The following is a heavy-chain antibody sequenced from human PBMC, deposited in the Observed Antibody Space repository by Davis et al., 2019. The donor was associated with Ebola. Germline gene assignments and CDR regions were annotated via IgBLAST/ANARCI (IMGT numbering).Heavy chain of an antibody. CDR3: ARDVYSSGWDPFGY. V-gene: IGHV1-3*01. D-gene: IGHD6-19*01. J-gene: IGHJ4*02. Sequence: AASVKVSCKASGYTFTSYAMHWVRQAPGQRLEWMGWINAGNGNTKYSQKFQGRVTITRDTSASTAYMELSSLRSEDTAVYYCARDVYSSGWDPFGYWGQGTLVTVSS. CDR2: INAGNGNT. CDR1: GYTFTSYA.